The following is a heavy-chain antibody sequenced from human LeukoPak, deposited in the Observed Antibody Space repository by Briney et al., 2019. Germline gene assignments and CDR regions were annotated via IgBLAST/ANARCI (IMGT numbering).Heavy chain of an antibody. D-gene: IGHD3-10*01. V-gene: IGHV1-2*02. CDR2: INPNSVGT. CDR1: GYTFTGYY. J-gene: IGHJ4*02. CDR3: ARDKDMVRGVIIPEYYFDY. Sequence: ASVKVSCKASGYTFTGYYMHWVRQAPGQGLEWMGWINPNSVGTNYAQKVQGRVNMTRDTSISTAYMELSRLRSDDTAVYYCARDKDMVRGVIIPEYYFDYWGQGTLVTVSS.